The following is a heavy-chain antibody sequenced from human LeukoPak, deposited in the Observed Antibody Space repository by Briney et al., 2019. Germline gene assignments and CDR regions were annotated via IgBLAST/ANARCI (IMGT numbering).Heavy chain of an antibody. V-gene: IGHV3-21*01. D-gene: IGHD2-2*01. J-gene: IGHJ3*02. Sequence: PGGSLRLSCAASGFTFSSYAMSWVRQAPGKGLEWVSSISSSSSYIYYADSVKGRFTISRDNAKNSLYLQMNSLRAEDTAVYYCARGPSTSIDAFDIWGQGTMVTVSS. CDR3: ARGPSTSIDAFDI. CDR1: GFTFSSYA. CDR2: ISSSSSYI.